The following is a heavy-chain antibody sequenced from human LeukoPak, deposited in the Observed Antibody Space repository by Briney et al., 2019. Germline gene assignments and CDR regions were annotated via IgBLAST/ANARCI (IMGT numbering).Heavy chain of an antibody. CDR1: GFTFDDYA. V-gene: IGHV3-9*01. D-gene: IGHD6-13*01. J-gene: IGHJ4*02. CDR3: ARGYNHQIAAANDY. Sequence: GGSLRLSCAASGFTFDDYAMHWVRQAPGKGLEWVSGISWNSGSIGYADSVKGRFTISRDNAKNSLFLQMNSLRVEDTAIYYCARGYNHQIAAANDYWGQGALVTVSS. CDR2: ISWNSGSI.